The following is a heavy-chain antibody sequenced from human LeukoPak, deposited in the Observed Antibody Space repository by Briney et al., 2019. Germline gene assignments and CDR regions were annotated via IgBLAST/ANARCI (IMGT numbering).Heavy chain of an antibody. Sequence: ASVKVSCKASGYTFTSYGISWVRQAPGQGLEWMGWISAYNGNTNYAQKLQGRVTMTTDTSTSTAYMELRSLRSDDAAVYYCARDFAPIAARPNFDYWGQGTQVTVSS. J-gene: IGHJ4*02. V-gene: IGHV1-18*01. CDR1: GYTFTSYG. CDR3: ARDFAPIAARPNFDY. CDR2: ISAYNGNT. D-gene: IGHD6-6*01.